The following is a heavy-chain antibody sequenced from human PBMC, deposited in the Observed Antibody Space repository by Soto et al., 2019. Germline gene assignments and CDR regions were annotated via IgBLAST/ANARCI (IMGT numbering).Heavy chain of an antibody. Sequence: QVKLVQSGAEVKKPGSSVKVSCKASGGTFSSYTISWVRQDAGQGLEWMGRIISILGIANYAQKFQGRVTITADKSTSTAYMELSSLRSEDTAVYYCARESCSSTSCYAVYYYYYMDVWGKGTTVTVFS. CDR3: ARESCSSTSCYAVYYYYYMDV. CDR2: IISILGIA. J-gene: IGHJ6*03. CDR1: GGTFSSYT. V-gene: IGHV1-69*08. D-gene: IGHD2-2*01.